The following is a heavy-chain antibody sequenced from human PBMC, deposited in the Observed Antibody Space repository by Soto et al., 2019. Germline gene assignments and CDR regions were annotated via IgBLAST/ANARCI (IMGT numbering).Heavy chain of an antibody. CDR1: GYSISSGYY. CDR3: ARESSGYSSGWYY. Sequence: SETLSLTCTVSGYSISSGYYWGWIRQPPGKGLEWIGSIYHSGSTYYNPSLKSRVTISVDTSKNQFSLKLSSVTAADTAVYYCARESSGYSSGWYYWGQGTLVTVSS. CDR2: IYHSGST. V-gene: IGHV4-38-2*02. J-gene: IGHJ4*02. D-gene: IGHD6-19*01.